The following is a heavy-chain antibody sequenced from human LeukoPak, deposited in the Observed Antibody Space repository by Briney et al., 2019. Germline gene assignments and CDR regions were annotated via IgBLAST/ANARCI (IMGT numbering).Heavy chain of an antibody. J-gene: IGHJ4*02. V-gene: IGHV3-74*01. CDR3: ARGGITMVRGVNN. D-gene: IGHD3-10*01. CDR2: IKGDGSYI. Sequence: GGSLRLSCAASGFSFSSYWMHWVRQAPGKGLVWVSRIKGDGSYITYADSVKGRFTISRDNARNTLYLQMNSLRADDTAVYYCARGGITMVRGVNNWGRGTLVTVSS. CDR1: GFSFSSYW.